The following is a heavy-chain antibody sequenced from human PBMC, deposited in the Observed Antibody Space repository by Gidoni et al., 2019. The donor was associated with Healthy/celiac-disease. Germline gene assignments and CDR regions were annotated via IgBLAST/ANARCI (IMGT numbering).Heavy chain of an antibody. V-gene: IGHV3-23*01. D-gene: IGHD5-12*01. J-gene: IGHJ6*02. CDR1: GFPLRSAA. Sequence: EMPPLASGGGLVQPGEFLSLPCAALGFPLRSAALRCVRQAPGKGLRWVSASRGSGGSTYYADSVKGRFTISRDNSKNTLYLQMNSLRAEDTAVYYCAKVGGYDRMDIWIPSTAPGGMDVWGQGTTVTVSS. CDR2: SRGSGGST. CDR3: AKVGGYDRMDIWIPSTAPGGMDV.